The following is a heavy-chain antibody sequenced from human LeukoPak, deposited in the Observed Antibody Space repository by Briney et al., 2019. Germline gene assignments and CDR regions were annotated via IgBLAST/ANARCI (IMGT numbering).Heavy chain of an antibody. J-gene: IGHJ4*02. D-gene: IGHD2/OR15-2a*01. V-gene: IGHV3-48*01. CDR2: ISSSISTI. CDR3: ARSGLSRFGF. Sequence: GGSLRLSCAASGFTFSTYSMNWVRQAPGKGLEWVSYISSSISTIYYADSVKGRFTITRDNAKNSLYLQMNSLRAADTAVYYCARSGLSRFGFWGQGTLVTVSS. CDR1: GFTFSTYS.